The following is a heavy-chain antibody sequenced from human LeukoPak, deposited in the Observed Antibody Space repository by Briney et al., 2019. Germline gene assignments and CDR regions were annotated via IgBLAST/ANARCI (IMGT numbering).Heavy chain of an antibody. Sequence: SQTLSLTCTVSGGSISSGSQYWSWIRQPGGKGLEWIGRIYTSGATTYNPSLKSRVTISADTSKNQFSLRLSSVTAADTAVYYCARVFRFYMDVWGKGTTVTVSS. CDR3: ARVFRFYMDV. D-gene: IGHD3-10*02. V-gene: IGHV4-61*02. CDR1: GGSISSGSQY. CDR2: IYTSGAT. J-gene: IGHJ6*03.